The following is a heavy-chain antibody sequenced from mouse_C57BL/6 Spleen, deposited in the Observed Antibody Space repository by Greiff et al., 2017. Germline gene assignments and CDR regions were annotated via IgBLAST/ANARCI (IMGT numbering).Heavy chain of an antibody. J-gene: IGHJ3*01. CDR1: GYTFTGYW. CDR2: ILPGSGST. Sequence: QVQLQQSGAELMKPGASVKLSCKATGYTFTGYWIEWVKQRPGHGLEWIGEILPGSGSTNYNEKFKGKATFTADTSSNTAYMQLSSLTTEDSAIYYCARRGDYDGSRSFFAYWGQGTLVTVSA. D-gene: IGHD1-1*01. CDR3: ARRGDYDGSRSFFAY. V-gene: IGHV1-9*01.